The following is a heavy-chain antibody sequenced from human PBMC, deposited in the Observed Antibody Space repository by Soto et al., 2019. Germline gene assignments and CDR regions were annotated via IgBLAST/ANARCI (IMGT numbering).Heavy chain of an antibody. D-gene: IGHD6-19*01. CDR2: ISAYNGNT. CDR1: GYTFTSYG. J-gene: IGHJ4*02. CDR3: ARDGPRIGVAGTFDY. V-gene: IGHV1-18*04. Sequence: GASVKVSCQASGYTFTSYGISWVRQAPGQGLEWMGWISAYNGNTNYAQKLQGRVTMTTDTSTSTAYMELRSLRSDDTAVYYCARDGPRIGVAGTFDYWGQGTLVTVSS.